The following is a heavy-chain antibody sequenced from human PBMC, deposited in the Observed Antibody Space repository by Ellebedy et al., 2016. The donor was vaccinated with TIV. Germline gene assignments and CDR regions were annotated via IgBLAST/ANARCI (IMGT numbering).Heavy chain of an antibody. CDR2: ISYDGSNK. CDR1: GFTFSSYA. CDR3: AKESSYYYDSSGYYSYWYFDL. V-gene: IGHV3-30*04. Sequence: GESLKISXAASGFTFSSYAMHWVRQAPGKGLEWVAVISYDGSNKYYADSVKGRFTISRDNSKNTLYLQMNSLRAEDTAVYYCAKESSYYYDSSGYYSYWYFDLWGRGTLVTVSS. J-gene: IGHJ2*01. D-gene: IGHD3-22*01.